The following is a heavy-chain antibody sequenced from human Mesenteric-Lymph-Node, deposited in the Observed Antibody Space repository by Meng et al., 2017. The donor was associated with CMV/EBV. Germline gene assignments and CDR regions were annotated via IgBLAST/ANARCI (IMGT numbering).Heavy chain of an antibody. D-gene: IGHD2-21*01. Sequence: GGSLRLSCAGSGFTFSSYSMNWVRQSPGKGLEWVAYIRYDGSYKQYADSVMGRFTISRDNSKNTLYLQMNSLRAEDTAVYYCAKNGAYCGGDCYSHFAYWGQGTLVTVSS. CDR2: IRYDGSYK. V-gene: IGHV3-30*02. CDR3: AKNGAYCGGDCYSHFAY. J-gene: IGHJ4*02. CDR1: GFTFSSYS.